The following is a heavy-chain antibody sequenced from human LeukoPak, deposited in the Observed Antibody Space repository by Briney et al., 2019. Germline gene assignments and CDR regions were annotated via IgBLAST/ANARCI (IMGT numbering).Heavy chain of an antibody. Sequence: ASVKVSCKASGGTFSSYAISWVRQAPGQGLEWMGWISAYNGNTNYAQKLQGRVTMTTDTSTSTAYMELRSLRSDDTAVYYCAREEVRCSSTSCYVWGQGTLVTVSS. V-gene: IGHV1-18*01. CDR2: ISAYNGNT. CDR3: AREEVRCSSTSCYV. J-gene: IGHJ4*02. CDR1: GGTFSSYA. D-gene: IGHD2-2*01.